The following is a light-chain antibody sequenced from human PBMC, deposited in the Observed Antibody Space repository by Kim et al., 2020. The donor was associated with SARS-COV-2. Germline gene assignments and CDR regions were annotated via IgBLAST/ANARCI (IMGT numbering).Light chain of an antibody. CDR3: QQSYIAPYT. CDR2: ATS. J-gene: IGKJ2*01. V-gene: IGKV1-39*01. Sequence: DIQMTQSPSSLSASVGDRVTITCRASQNINIYLNWYQQKPGKAPNLLIYATSTLESGVPSRFSGSRSGTTFTLTISSLRPEEFATYYCQQSYIAPYTFGQGTKLEI. CDR1: QNINIY.